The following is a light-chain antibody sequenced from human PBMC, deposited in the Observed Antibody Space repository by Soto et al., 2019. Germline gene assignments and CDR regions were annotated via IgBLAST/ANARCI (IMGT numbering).Light chain of an antibody. V-gene: IGLV3-25*03. CDR2: KDS. CDR3: QSADSSGTVV. Sequence: SYQLTQRPSVSVSPGQTTRITCSGDALPKQYAYWYQQKPGQAPVLVIYKDSERPSGIPERFSGSSSGTTVTLTISGVHAEDEADYYCQSADSSGTVVFGGGTQLTVL. J-gene: IGLJ2*01. CDR1: ALPKQY.